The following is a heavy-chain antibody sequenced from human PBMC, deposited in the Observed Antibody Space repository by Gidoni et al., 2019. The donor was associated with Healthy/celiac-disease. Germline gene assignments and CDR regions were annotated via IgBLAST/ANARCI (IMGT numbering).Heavy chain of an antibody. CDR3: ARNLYDMLTGFTYNWFDP. CDR1: GGSISSYY. V-gene: IGHV4-59*08. J-gene: IGHJ5*02. D-gene: IGHD3-9*01. CDR2: IYYSWST. Sequence: QVQLQESGPGLVKPSATLSLTCTVSGGSISSYYWSWIRQPPGKGLEWIGYIYYSWSTNYNPSLKSRVTISVDTSKNQFSLKLSSVTAADTAVYYCARNLYDMLTGFTYNWFDPWGQGTLVTVSS.